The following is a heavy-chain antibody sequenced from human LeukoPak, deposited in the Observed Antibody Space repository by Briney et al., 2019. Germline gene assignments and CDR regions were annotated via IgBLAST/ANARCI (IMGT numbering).Heavy chain of an antibody. V-gene: IGHV1-69*04. CDR1: GGTFSSYA. CDR2: IIPILGTA. J-gene: IGHJ4*02. CDR3: ARDASGGSGSYYNEDYFDY. D-gene: IGHD3-10*01. Sequence: SVKVSCKASGGTFSSYAISWVRQAPGQGLEWMGRIIPILGTANYAQKFQGRVTITADKSTSTAYMELSSLRSEDTAVYYCARDASGGSGSYYNEDYFDYWGQGTLVTVSS.